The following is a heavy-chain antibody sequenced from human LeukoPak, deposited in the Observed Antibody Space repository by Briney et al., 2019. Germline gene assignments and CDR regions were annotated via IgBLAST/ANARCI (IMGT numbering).Heavy chain of an antibody. CDR1: GFTFSTYT. D-gene: IGHD3-3*01. CDR2: ISGSTGRT. Sequence: GGSLRLSCAASGFTFSTYTMNWVRQAPGKGLEWVSAISGSTGRTYYADSVKGRFTISRDNSKNTLYLQMNSLRAEDTAVYYCARDKYYDFWSGYYITALFDYWGQGTLVTVSS. J-gene: IGHJ4*02. V-gene: IGHV3-23*01. CDR3: ARDKYYDFWSGYYITALFDY.